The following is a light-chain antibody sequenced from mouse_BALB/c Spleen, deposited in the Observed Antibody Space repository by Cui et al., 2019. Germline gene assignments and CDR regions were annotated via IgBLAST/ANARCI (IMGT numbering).Light chain of an antibody. CDR3: QHWSSYPRT. V-gene: IGKV4-55*01. Sequence: QIVINQSPAILSASPEEKVTMTCRASSSVSYMYWYQQKPGSSPRLLIYDTSNLASGVPVRFSGSGSGTSYSLTISRMEAEDAATYYCQHWSSYPRTFGGGTKLEIK. CDR1: SSVSY. J-gene: IGKJ1*01. CDR2: DTS.